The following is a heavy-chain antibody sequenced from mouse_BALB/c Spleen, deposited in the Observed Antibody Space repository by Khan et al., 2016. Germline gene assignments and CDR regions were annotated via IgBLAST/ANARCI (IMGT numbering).Heavy chain of an antibody. CDR2: IYPGDGDT. V-gene: IGHV1-80*01. CDR3: ATLSVPREARDY. D-gene: IGHD6-1*01. J-gene: IGHJ4*01. CDR1: GYAFSSYW. Sequence: QVQLQQSGAELVRPGSSVKISCKASGYAFSSYWMNWVKQRPGQGLEWIGQIYPGDGDTNYNGKFKGKATLTADKSSSTAYMQLSSLTSEDSAVYFCATLSVPREARDYWGQGTSVTVSS.